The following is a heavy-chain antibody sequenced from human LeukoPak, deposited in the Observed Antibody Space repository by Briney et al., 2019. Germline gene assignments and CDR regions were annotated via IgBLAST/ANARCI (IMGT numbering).Heavy chain of an antibody. CDR3: AKEALPYYYDSSGYYFDY. Sequence: PGGSLRLSCAASGFTFDDYAMHWVRHAPGKGLEWVSLISGDGGSTYYADSVKGRFTISRDNSKNSLYPQMNSLRTEDTALYYCAKEALPYYYDSSGYYFDYWGQGTLVTVSS. CDR2: ISGDGGST. J-gene: IGHJ4*02. V-gene: IGHV3-43*02. D-gene: IGHD3-22*01. CDR1: GFTFDDYA.